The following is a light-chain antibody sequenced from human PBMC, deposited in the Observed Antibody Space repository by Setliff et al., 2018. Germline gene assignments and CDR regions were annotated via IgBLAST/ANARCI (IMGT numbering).Light chain of an antibody. CDR1: SGDVGGYNH. CDR3: SSYAASYNPYV. J-gene: IGLJ1*01. Sequence: QSVLAQPPSASGSPGQSVTISCTGTSGDVGGYNHVSWYQQHPGKAPKLLTYGVSKRPSGVPDRFSGSKSGNTASLTVSGLQADDEADYFCSSYAASYNPYVFGTGTKVTVL. CDR2: GVS. V-gene: IGLV2-8*01.